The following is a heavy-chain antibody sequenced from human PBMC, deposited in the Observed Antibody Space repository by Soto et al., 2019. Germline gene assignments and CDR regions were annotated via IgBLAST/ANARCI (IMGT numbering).Heavy chain of an antibody. D-gene: IGHD3-3*01. J-gene: IGHJ6*03. CDR2: IKQDGSEK. CDR3: ARDSNFVVVTYYYYMDV. CDR1: GFTFSSYW. V-gene: IGHV3-7*01. Sequence: EVQLVESGGGLVQPGGSLRLSCAASGFTFSSYWMSWVRQAPGKGLEWVANIKQDGSEKYYVDSVKGRFTISRDNAKNSLYLQMNSLRAEDTAVYYCARDSNFVVVTYYYYMDVWGKGTTVTVSS.